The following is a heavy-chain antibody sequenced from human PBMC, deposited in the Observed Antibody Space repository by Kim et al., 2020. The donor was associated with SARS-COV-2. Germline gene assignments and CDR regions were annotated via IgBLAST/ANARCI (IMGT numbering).Heavy chain of an antibody. Sequence: GGSLRLSCAASGFSFSSRGIHWVRQAPGKGLEWVAVISNDETYQNYAESVRGRFTISRDNSKNTVDLQMNSLRVEDTAVYYCARAREKSFDYWGQGTLVTVSS. CDR1: GFSFSSRG. CDR2: ISNDETYQ. J-gene: IGHJ4*02. CDR3: ARAREKSFDY. V-gene: IGHV3-30*03.